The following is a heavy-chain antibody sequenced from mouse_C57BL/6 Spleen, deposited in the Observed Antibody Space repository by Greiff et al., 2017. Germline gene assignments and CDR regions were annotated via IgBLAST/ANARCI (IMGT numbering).Heavy chain of an antibody. CDR2: INPNNGGT. CDR3: ARRNYGSSYENWYFDV. Sequence: EVQLQQSGPELVKPGASVKIPCKASGYTFTDYNMDWVKQSHGKSLEWIGDINPNNGGTIYNQKFKGKATLTVDKSSSTAYMELRSLTSEDTAVYYCARRNYGSSYENWYFDVWGTGTTVTVSS. D-gene: IGHD1-1*01. CDR1: GYTFTDYN. V-gene: IGHV1-18*01. J-gene: IGHJ1*03.